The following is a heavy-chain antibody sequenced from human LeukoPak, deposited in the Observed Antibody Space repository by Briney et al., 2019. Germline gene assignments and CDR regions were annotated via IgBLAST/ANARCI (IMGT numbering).Heavy chain of an antibody. Sequence: PGGSLRLSCAASGFTFSSYAMSWVRQAPGKGLEWVSPISGSDGSTYYAHSVKRRFTISRDNSKNTLYLQMNSLRAEDPAVYYCAKGVRVCSSTSCLPLKYYYYGMDVWGQGTTVTVSS. D-gene: IGHD2-2*01. V-gene: IGHV3-23*01. J-gene: IGHJ6*02. CDR2: ISGSDGST. CDR1: GFTFSSYA. CDR3: AKGVRVCSSTSCLPLKYYYYGMDV.